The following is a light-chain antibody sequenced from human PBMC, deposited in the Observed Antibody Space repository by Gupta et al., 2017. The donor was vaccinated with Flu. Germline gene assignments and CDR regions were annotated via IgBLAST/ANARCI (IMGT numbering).Light chain of an antibody. V-gene: IGLV1-44*01. CDR1: GSNIGTNT. Sequence: QSVLTQPPSASGTPGQSVTISCSGRGSNIGTNTVNWFQQLPGTAPRLLICSDDQRPSGVTDRFSGSKSGTSASLTISGLLSEDEAEYYCATWDDRVNGGVFGGGTKLTVL. CDR2: SDD. CDR3: ATWDDRVNGGV. J-gene: IGLJ2*01.